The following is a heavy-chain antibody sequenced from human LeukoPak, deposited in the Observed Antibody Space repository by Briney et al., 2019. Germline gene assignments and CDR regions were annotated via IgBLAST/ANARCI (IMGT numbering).Heavy chain of an antibody. D-gene: IGHD6-13*01. CDR1: GFTLSSSG. CDR3: ARVTQQQGAPAAFDI. Sequence: GGSLRLSCAPSGFTLSSSGMHWVRQAPGKGLEWVAVISYDGSNKYYADSVKGRFTISRDNSKNTLYLQMNSLRAEDTAVYYCARVTQQQGAPAAFDIWGQGTMVTVSS. V-gene: IGHV3-30*19. J-gene: IGHJ3*02. CDR2: ISYDGSNK.